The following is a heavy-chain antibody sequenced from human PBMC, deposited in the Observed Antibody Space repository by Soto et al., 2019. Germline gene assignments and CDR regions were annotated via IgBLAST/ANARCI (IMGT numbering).Heavy chain of an antibody. V-gene: IGHV4-31*03. CDR3: ARTVVVVATFDY. Sequence: QVQLQESGPGLVKRSQTLSLTCTVSGGSISSGGYYWSWIRQHPGKGLEWIGYIYYSGSTYYNPSLKSRVTISVDTSKNQFSLKLSSVTAADTAVYYCARTVVVVATFDYWGQGTLVTVSS. J-gene: IGHJ4*02. D-gene: IGHD2-15*01. CDR2: IYYSGST. CDR1: GGSISSGGYY.